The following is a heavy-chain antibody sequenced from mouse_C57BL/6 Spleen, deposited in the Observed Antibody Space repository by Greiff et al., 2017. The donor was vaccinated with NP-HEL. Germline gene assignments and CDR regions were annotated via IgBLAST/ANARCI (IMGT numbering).Heavy chain of an antibody. CDR1: GFNIKDDY. J-gene: IGHJ3*01. D-gene: IGHD1-1*01. Sequence: EVQLQHSGAELVRPGASVKLSCTASGFNIKDDYMHWVKQRPEQGLEWIGWIDPENGDTEYASKFQGKATITADTSSNTAYLQLSSLTSEDTAVYYCTTGIRGSSTWFAYWGQGTLVTVSA. V-gene: IGHV14-4*01. CDR2: IDPENGDT. CDR3: TTGIRGSSTWFAY.